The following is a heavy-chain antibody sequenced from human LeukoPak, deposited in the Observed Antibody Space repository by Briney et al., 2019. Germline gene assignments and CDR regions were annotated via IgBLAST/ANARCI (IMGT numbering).Heavy chain of an antibody. Sequence: ASVKVSCKASGYTLTGYYMHWVRQAPGQGLEWRGRVNPNNGVPNYAQKFQGRVTMTRDTAISTFYMELSSLRSDDTALYFCAREVGYSSSYYGRFDPWGQGTLVIVSS. D-gene: IGHD2-2*01. CDR1: GYTLTGYY. V-gene: IGHV1-2*06. CDR3: AREVGYSSSYYGRFDP. CDR2: VNPNNGVP. J-gene: IGHJ5*02.